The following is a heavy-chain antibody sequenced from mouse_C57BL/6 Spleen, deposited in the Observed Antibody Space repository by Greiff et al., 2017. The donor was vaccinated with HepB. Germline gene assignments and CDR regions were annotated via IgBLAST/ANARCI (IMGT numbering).Heavy chain of an antibody. V-gene: IGHV6-3*01. CDR2: IRLKSDNYAT. CDR1: GFTFSNYW. CDR3: TGRKLGAY. Sequence: EVQVVESGGGLVQPGGSMKLSCVASGFTFSNYWMNWVRQSPEKGLEWVAQIRLKSDNYATHYAESVKGRFTISRDDSKSSVYLQMNNLRAEDTGIYYCTGRKLGAYWGQGTLVTVSA. D-gene: IGHD3-1*01. J-gene: IGHJ3*01.